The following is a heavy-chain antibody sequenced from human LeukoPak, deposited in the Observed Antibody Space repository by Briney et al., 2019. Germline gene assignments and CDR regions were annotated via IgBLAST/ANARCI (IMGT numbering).Heavy chain of an antibody. CDR1: GFTFDDYG. Sequence: GGSLRLSCAASGFTFDDYGMSWVRQAPGKGLEWVSGINWNGGSTGYADSVKGRFTISRDNAKNSLYLQMNSLRAEDTALYYCARDRYDYVWGSNGYYYYMDVWGKGTTVTVPS. CDR3: ARDRYDYVWGSNGYYYYMDV. J-gene: IGHJ6*03. V-gene: IGHV3-20*04. CDR2: INWNGGST. D-gene: IGHD3-16*01.